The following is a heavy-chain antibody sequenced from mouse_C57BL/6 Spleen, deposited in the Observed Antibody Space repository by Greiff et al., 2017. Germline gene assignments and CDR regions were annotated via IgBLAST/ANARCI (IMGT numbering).Heavy chain of an antibody. CDR3: ARSLGWYFDV. V-gene: IGHV1-82*01. J-gene: IGHJ1*03. Sequence: QVQLQQSGPELVKPGASVKISCKASGYAFSSSWMNWVKQRPGKGLEWIGRIYPGDGDTNYNGKFKGKATLTADKSSSTAYMQLSSLTSEDSAVYFCARSLGWYFDVWGTGTTVTVSS. CDR2: IYPGDGDT. CDR1: GYAFSSSW. D-gene: IGHD4-1*01.